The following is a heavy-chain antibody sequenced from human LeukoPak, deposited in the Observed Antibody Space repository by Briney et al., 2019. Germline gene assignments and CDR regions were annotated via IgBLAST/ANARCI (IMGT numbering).Heavy chain of an antibody. V-gene: IGHV1-2*02. Sequence: ASVKVSCKASGYTFTGYYMHWVRQAPGQGLEWVGWINPNSGGTNYAQKFQGRVTMTRDTSISTAYMELSRLRSDDTAVYYCARANMDDRSGWYRFDYWGQGTLVTVSS. J-gene: IGHJ4*02. CDR1: GYTFTGYY. CDR2: INPNSGGT. D-gene: IGHD6-19*01. CDR3: ARANMDDRSGWYRFDY.